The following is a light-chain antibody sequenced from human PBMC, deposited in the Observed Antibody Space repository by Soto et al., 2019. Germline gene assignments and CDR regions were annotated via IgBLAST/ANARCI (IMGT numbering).Light chain of an antibody. CDR3: QQYNNWWT. J-gene: IGKJ1*01. Sequence: EIVMTQSPATLSVSPGERATLSCRASQSVSSKLAWYQQKPGQPPRLLIYGASTRATGIPARFSGSGSGTEFTLTICSLQSEDFAVYYCQQYNNWWTFGQGTKVEIK. CDR2: GAS. V-gene: IGKV3-15*01. CDR1: QSVSSK.